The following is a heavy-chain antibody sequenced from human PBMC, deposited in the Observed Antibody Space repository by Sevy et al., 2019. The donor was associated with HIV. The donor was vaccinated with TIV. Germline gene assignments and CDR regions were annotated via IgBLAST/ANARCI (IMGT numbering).Heavy chain of an antibody. V-gene: IGHV3-48*01. CDR1: GFTFSSYS. Sequence: GGSLRLSCAASGFTFSSYSMKWVRQAPGKGLEWVSYISSSSSTIYNADSVKGRFTISRDNAKNSLYLQMNSLRAEDTAVYYCARANRGYSPDYWGQGTLVTVSS. CDR3: ARANRGYSPDY. J-gene: IGHJ4*02. CDR2: ISSSSSTI. D-gene: IGHD5-18*01.